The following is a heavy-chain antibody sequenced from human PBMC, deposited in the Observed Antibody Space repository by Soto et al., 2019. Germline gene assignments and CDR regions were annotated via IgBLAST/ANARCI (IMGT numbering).Heavy chain of an antibody. J-gene: IGHJ4*02. Sequence: GESLKISCKGSGYNFASYWIGWVRQKPGKGLEWMGIIYPGDSDTRYSPSFEGHVTISADKSTSTAYMQWSSLGASDNAIYYCARAPSHGWFQHFDYWGKGTLVTVSS. CDR2: IYPGDSDT. V-gene: IGHV5-51*01. D-gene: IGHD6-19*01. CDR3: ARAPSHGWFQHFDY. CDR1: GYNFASYW.